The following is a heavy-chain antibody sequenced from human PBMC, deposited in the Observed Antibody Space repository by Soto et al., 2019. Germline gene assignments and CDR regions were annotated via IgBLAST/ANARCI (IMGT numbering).Heavy chain of an antibody. CDR2: IYHSGST. D-gene: IGHD1-26*01. CDR1: GCSISSSNW. V-gene: IGHV4-4*02. Sequence: PSETLSLTCAVPGCSISSSNWWSRVRQPPGKGLEWIGEIYHSGSTNYNPSLKSRVTISVDKSKNQFSLKLSSVTAADTAVYYCARVSGSYYYGMDVWGQGTTVT. J-gene: IGHJ6*02. CDR3: ARVSGSYYYGMDV.